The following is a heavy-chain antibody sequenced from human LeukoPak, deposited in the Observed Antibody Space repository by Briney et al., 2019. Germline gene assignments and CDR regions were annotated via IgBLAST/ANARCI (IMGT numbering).Heavy chain of an antibody. CDR2: ISYDGSNK. CDR3: ARVYRLQEAVAGFDY. Sequence: PGGSLRLSCAASGFTFSSYAMHWVRQAPGKGLEWVAVISYDGSNKYYADSVKGRFTISRDNSKNTLYLQMNSLRAEDTAVYYCARVYRLQEAVAGFDYWGQGTLVAVSS. D-gene: IGHD6-19*01. J-gene: IGHJ4*02. CDR1: GFTFSSYA. V-gene: IGHV3-30*04.